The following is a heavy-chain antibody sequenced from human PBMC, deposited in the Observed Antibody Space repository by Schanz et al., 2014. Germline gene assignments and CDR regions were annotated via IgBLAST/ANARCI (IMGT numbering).Heavy chain of an antibody. CDR1: GGSISSNNW. J-gene: IGHJ4*02. CDR2: IYQSGKT. V-gene: IGHV4-4*02. D-gene: IGHD6-19*01. Sequence: QVQLQESGPGLVKPSGTLSLTCPVSGGSISSNNWWTWVRHPPGKGLGWIGEIYQSGKTTDDPSLRSGRAVSMDKSSNQFSLRLTSVTAADTAVYFCAGRPVRARSGGLDSWGQGTLVTVSS. CDR3: AGRPVRARSGGLDS.